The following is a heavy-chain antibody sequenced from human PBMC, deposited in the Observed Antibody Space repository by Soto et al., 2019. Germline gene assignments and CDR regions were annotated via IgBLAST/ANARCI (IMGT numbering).Heavy chain of an antibody. CDR3: ARGRRPYSSGWFV. Sequence: SETLSLTCAVYGGSFSGYYWSWIRQPPGKGLEWIGEINHSGSTNYNPSLKSRVTISVDTSKNQFSLKLSSVTAADTAVYYCARGRRPYSSGWFVWGQGTLVTVSS. D-gene: IGHD6-19*01. CDR1: GGSFSGYY. V-gene: IGHV4-34*01. J-gene: IGHJ4*02. CDR2: INHSGST.